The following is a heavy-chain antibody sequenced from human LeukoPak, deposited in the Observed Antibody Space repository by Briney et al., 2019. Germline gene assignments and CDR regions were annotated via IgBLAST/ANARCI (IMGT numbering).Heavy chain of an antibody. Sequence: GSLILSCAASGFTFSSYWMHWVRQAPGKGLVWVSRINSDGSSTSYADSVKGRFTISRDNAKNTLYLQMNSLRAEDTAVYYCARREKQLWLQVPFDYWGQGTLVTVSS. CDR2: INSDGSST. V-gene: IGHV3-74*01. CDR1: GFTFSSYW. CDR3: ARREKQLWLQVPFDY. J-gene: IGHJ4*02. D-gene: IGHD5-18*01.